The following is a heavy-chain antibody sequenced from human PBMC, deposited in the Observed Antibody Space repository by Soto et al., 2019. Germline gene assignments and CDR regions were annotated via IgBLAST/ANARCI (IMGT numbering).Heavy chain of an antibody. D-gene: IGHD3-3*01. CDR3: ASPARKYDFWSGYSFDI. Sequence: ASVKVSCKASGYTFTSYGISWVRQAPGQGLEWMGWMSANNGNTSYAQKFQGRVTMTRNTSISTAYMELSSLRSEDTAVYYCASPARKYDFWSGYSFDIWGQGTVVTVSS. CDR1: GYTFTSYG. CDR2: MSANNGNT. J-gene: IGHJ3*02. V-gene: IGHV1-8*02.